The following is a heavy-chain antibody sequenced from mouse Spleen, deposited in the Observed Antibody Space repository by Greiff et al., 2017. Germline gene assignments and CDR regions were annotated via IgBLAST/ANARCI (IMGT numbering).Heavy chain of an antibody. Sequence: VQLVESGPGLVAPSQSLSITCTVSGFSLTSYGVHWVRQPPGKGLEWLGVIWAGGSTNYNSALMSRLSISKDNSKSQVFLKMNSLQTDDTAMYYCARGDYGYPYYAMDYWGQGTSVTVSS. J-gene: IGHJ4*01. V-gene: IGHV2-9*02. CDR2: IWAGGST. D-gene: IGHD1-2*01. CDR1: GFSLTSYG. CDR3: ARGDYGYPYYAMDY.